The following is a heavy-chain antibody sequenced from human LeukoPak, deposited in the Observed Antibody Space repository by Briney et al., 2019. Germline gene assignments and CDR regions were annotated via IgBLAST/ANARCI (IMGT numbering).Heavy chain of an antibody. CDR2: ISSSSSYI. CDR3: ARENYYDSSGSSEYDY. J-gene: IGHJ4*02. V-gene: IGHV3-21*01. CDR1: GFTFSSYA. D-gene: IGHD3-22*01. Sequence: GGSLRLSCAASGFTFSSYAMSWVRQAPGKGLEWVSSISSSSSYIYYADSVKGRFTISRDNAKNSLYLQMNSLRAEDTAVYYCARENYYDSSGSSEYDYWGQGTLVTVSS.